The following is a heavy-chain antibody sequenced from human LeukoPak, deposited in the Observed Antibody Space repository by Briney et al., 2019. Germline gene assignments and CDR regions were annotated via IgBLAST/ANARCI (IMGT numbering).Heavy chain of an antibody. V-gene: IGHV3-7*01. J-gene: IGHJ4*02. D-gene: IGHD6-19*01. CDR3: ARDREAVADYYFDY. CDR1: GFTFSSYW. CDR2: IKRDGSEK. Sequence: GGSLRLSCAASGFTFSSYWMSWVRQAPGKGLEWVANIKRDGSEKYYVDSVKGRLTISRDNAKNSLYLQMNSLRAEDTAVYYCARDREAVADYYFDYWGQGTLVTVSS.